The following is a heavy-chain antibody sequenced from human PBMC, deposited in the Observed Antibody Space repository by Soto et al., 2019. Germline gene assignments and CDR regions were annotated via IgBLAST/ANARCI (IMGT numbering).Heavy chain of an antibody. CDR1: GGSISSSSYY. D-gene: IGHD3-10*01. CDR2: IYYSGST. J-gene: IGHJ4*02. Sequence: QLQLQESGPGLVKPSETLSLTCTVSGGSISSSSYYWGWIRQPPGKGLEWIGSIYYSGSTYYNPSLKSRVTISVDTSKNQFSLKLISVTAADTAVYYCARQSLLWFGELLYFDYWGQGTLVTVSS. CDR3: ARQSLLWFGELLYFDY. V-gene: IGHV4-39*01.